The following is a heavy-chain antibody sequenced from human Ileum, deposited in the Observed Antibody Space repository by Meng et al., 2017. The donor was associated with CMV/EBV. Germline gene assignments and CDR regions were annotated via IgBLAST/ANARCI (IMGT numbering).Heavy chain of an antibody. CDR3: ARDSAWLIDQ. CDR1: GGSLGGGYY. J-gene: IGHJ4*02. V-gene: IGHV4-61*02. CDR2: IYTSGST. D-gene: IGHD6-19*01. Sequence: QGRLQGSGPGLVKPSQTLSLRCTVSGGSLGGGYYWNWIRQPAGKGLEWIGRIYTSGSTNYNPSLKSRFTISVDTSKNQFSLNLTSVTAADTAVYYCARDSAWLIDQWGQGTLVTVSS.